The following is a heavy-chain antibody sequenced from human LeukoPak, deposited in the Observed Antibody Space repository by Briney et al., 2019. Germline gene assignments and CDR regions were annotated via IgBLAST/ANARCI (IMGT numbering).Heavy chain of an antibody. D-gene: IGHD5-18*01. CDR2: ISSSSSTI. V-gene: IGHV3-48*02. CDR1: GFTFSSYS. CDR3: ARDRGYSYGPPPDY. J-gene: IGHJ4*02. Sequence: GGPLRLSCAASGFTFSSYSMNWVRQAPGKGLEWVSYISSSSSTIYYADSVKGRFTISRDNAKNSLYLQMNSLRDEDTAVYYCARDRGYSYGPPPDYWGQGTLVTVSS.